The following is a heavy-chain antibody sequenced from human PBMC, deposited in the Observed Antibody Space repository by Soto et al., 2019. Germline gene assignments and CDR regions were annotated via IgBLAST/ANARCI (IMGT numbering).Heavy chain of an antibody. CDR2: VNWNGGST. Sequence: GGSLRLSCEASGFIFSDYGMSWVRQAPGKGLEWVSGVNWNGGSTGYADSVKGRFTISRDNAKNSLYLQMNSLRAEDTALYYCARVDPPGFHWGQGTLVTVSS. CDR1: GFIFSDYG. J-gene: IGHJ4*02. V-gene: IGHV3-20*04. D-gene: IGHD3-10*01. CDR3: ARVDPPGFH.